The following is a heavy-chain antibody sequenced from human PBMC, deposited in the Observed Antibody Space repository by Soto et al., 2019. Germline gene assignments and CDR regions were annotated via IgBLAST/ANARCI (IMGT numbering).Heavy chain of an antibody. CDR1: GYTFTSYY. CDR3: ARDTVIAVTPHDYYGMDV. V-gene: IGHV1-46*01. CDR2: INPSGGST. J-gene: IGHJ6*02. D-gene: IGHD6-19*01. Sequence: ASVKVSCKASGYTFTSYYMHWVRQAPGQGLEWMGIINPSGGSTSYAQKFQGRVTMTRDTSTSTVYMELSSLRSEDTAVYYCARDTVIAVTPHDYYGMDVWGQGTTVTVSS.